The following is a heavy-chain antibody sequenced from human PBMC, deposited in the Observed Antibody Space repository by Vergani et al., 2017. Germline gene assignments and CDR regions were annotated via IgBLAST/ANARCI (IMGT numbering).Heavy chain of an antibody. CDR3: AKGMTTESTELEGFDI. V-gene: IGHV3-7*01. CDR1: GFTFSTYW. CDR2: IKRDGSVV. D-gene: IGHD4-17*01. Sequence: EVQLVESGGGLVQPGGSLRLSCAASGFTFSTYWMIWVRQVPGKGLEWVANIKRDGSVVHYVDSVKGRFTISRDNARQSLYLQMNSLIAEDTAVYYCAKGMTTESTELEGFDIWGQGTMVSVSS. J-gene: IGHJ3*02.